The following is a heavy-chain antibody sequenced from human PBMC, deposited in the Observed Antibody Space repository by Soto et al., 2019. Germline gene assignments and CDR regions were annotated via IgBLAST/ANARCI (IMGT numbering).Heavy chain of an antibody. CDR3: ARVFGYYCSGSYYHGDKGLYYYYYMDV. CDR1: GFTFSSYS. V-gene: IGHV3-48*01. CDR2: ISSSSSTI. Sequence: EVQLVESGGGLVQPGGSLRLSGAASGFTFSSYSMNWVRQAPGKGLEWVSYISSSSSTIYYADSVKGRFTISRDNAKNSLYLQINNLRAEDTDVYYCARVFGYYCSGSYYHGDKGLYYYYYMDVWGKGTTVTVSS. D-gene: IGHD3-10*01. J-gene: IGHJ6*03.